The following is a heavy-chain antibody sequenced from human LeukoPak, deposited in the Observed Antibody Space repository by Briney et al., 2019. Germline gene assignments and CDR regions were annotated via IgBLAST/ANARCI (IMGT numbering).Heavy chain of an antibody. CDR1: GFTFSSYS. D-gene: IGHD3-10*01. Sequence: PGGSLRLSCAASGFTFSSYSMNWVRQAPGKGLEWVSSISSSSSYIYYADSVKGRFTISRDNAKNSLYLQMNSLRAEDTAVYYCARDQSGGWSQYYFDYWGQGTLVTVSS. CDR2: ISSSSSYI. J-gene: IGHJ4*02. V-gene: IGHV3-21*01. CDR3: ARDQSGGWSQYYFDY.